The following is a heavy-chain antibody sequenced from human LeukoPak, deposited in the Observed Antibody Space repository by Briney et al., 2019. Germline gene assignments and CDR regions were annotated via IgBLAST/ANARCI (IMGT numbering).Heavy chain of an antibody. J-gene: IGHJ3*02. CDR2: IFYTGST. D-gene: IGHD4-23*01. CDR3: ATLTGGDDAFDI. CDR1: GGSISSYY. Sequence: SETLSLTCTVAGGSISSYYWSWIRQPPGKGLEWIGYIFYTGSTNYNPSLKSRVTISVLTSKNRFSLKLSSVTAADTAVYYCATLTGGDDAFDIWGQGTMVTVSS. V-gene: IGHV4-59*01.